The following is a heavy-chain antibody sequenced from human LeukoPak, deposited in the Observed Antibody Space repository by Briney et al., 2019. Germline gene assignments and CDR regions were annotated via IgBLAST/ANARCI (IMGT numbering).Heavy chain of an antibody. D-gene: IGHD2/OR15-2a*01. CDR1: GFTVSSNY. Sequence: GGSLRLSCAASGFTVSSNYMSWVRQAPGEGLEWVSIIYSGGSTYYADSVKGRFAISRDNANSTLYLQMNSLRAEDTAVYYCAREPSGRNPGGHRDYWGQGTLVTVSS. CDR2: IYSGGST. CDR3: AREPSGRNPGGHRDY. J-gene: IGHJ4*02. V-gene: IGHV3-53*01.